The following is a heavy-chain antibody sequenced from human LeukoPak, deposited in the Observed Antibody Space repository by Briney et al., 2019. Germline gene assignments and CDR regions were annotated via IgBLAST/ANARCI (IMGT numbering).Heavy chain of an antibody. CDR3: ARDLHDTPPPPD. V-gene: IGHV1-2*02. CDR2: INPNSGGT. Sequence: ASVKVSCKASGYTFTGYYMHWVRQAPGQGLEWMGWINPNSGGTNYAQKFQGRVTMTRDTSISTAYMELSRLRSDDTAVYYCARDLHDTPPPPDWGQGTLVTVSS. J-gene: IGHJ4*02. CDR1: GYTFTGYY. D-gene: IGHD3-22*01.